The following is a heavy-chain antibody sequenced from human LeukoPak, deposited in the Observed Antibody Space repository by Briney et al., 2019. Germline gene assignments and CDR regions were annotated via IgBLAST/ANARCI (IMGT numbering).Heavy chain of an antibody. CDR1: GYNFNTYG. Sequence: ASVKVSCKASGYNFNTYGFSWVRQAPGQGLEWMGWITMINGNTDYAEKLQGRVTMTIDTSTSTAYMELRSLRSDDTAVYYCAGSLTIFGVVHWGQGTLLTVSS. J-gene: IGHJ4*02. CDR3: AGSLTIFGVVH. CDR2: ITMINGNT. V-gene: IGHV1-18*01. D-gene: IGHD3-3*01.